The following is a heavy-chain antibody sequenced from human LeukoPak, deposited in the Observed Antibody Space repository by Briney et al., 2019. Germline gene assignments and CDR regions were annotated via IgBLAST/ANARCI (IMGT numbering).Heavy chain of an antibody. J-gene: IGHJ3*02. Sequence: GGSLRLSCAASGFTFSSYSRNWVRQAPGKGLEWVSSISSSSSYIYYAESVKGRFTISRDNAKNSLYLQMNSLRAEDTAVYYCAREIQIVGATTGRAFDIWGQGTMVTVSS. CDR3: AREIQIVGATTGRAFDI. CDR1: GFTFSSYS. D-gene: IGHD1-26*01. CDR2: ISSSSSYI. V-gene: IGHV3-21*01.